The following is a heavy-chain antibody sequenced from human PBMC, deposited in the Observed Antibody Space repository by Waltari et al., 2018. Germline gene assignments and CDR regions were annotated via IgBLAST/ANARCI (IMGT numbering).Heavy chain of an antibody. CDR2: IYHSGSN. CDR3: ARVYCSGGSCYFDY. V-gene: IGHV4-30-2*01. Sequence: QLQLQESGSGLVKPSQTLSLTCAVSGGSISSGGYSWSWIRQPPGKGLEWIGYIYHSGSNYYNPSLKSRVTISVDRSKNQFSLKLSSVTAADTAVYYCARVYCSGGSCYFDYWGQGTLVTVSS. J-gene: IGHJ4*02. CDR1: GGSISSGGYS. D-gene: IGHD2-15*01.